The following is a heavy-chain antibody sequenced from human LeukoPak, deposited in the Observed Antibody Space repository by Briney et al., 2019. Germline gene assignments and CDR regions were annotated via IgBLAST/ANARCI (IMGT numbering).Heavy chain of an antibody. CDR1: GFTFDDYA. D-gene: IGHD5-18*01. CDR3: AKEDVKYSYGSGSFDF. J-gene: IGHJ4*02. V-gene: IGHV3-9*01. Sequence: GRSLRLSCAASGFTFDDYAMHWVRQAPGKGLEWVSGISWESGSIGYADSVKGRFSISRDNAKNSLYLQMSSLRAEDTAFYYCAKEDVKYSYGSGSFDFWGQGTLVTVSS. CDR2: ISWESGSI.